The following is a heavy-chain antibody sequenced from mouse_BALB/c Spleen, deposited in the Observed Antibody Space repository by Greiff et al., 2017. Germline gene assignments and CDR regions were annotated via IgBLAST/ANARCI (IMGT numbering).Heavy chain of an antibody. CDR2: IYPGDGST. V-gene: IGHV1S56*01. CDR1: GYTFTSYD. D-gene: IGHD5-1-1*01. J-gene: IGHJ1*01. CDR3: ARGDIYYWYFDV. Sequence: QVQLQQSGPELVKPGASVKISCKASGYTFTSYDINWVKQRPGQGLEWIGWIYPGDGSTKYNEKFKGKATLTADKSSSTAYLQLSSLTSEDAAVYFCARGDIYYWYFDVWGAGTTVTVSS.